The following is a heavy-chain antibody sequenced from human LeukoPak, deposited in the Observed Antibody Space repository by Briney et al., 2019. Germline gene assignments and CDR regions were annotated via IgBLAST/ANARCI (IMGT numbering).Heavy chain of an antibody. J-gene: IGHJ4*02. CDR3: AKDGYSSSWYYFDY. D-gene: IGHD6-13*01. CDR2: IRGSGGNT. V-gene: IGHV3-23*01. Sequence: GGSVRHSCAASGFTFSHYAMSWVRQAPGKGLEWVSGIRGSGGNTYYGDSVKGRFTISRDNSKNTLYLQMNSLRAEDTAVYYCAKDGYSSSWYYFDYWGQGTLVTVSS. CDR1: GFTFSHYA.